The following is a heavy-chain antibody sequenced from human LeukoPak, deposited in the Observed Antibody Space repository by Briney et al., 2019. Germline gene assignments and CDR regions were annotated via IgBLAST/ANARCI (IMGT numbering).Heavy chain of an antibody. CDR3: ARGRDTLRSRGNTSFDY. J-gene: IGHJ4*02. Sequence: SETLSLTCAVYGGSFSGYYWGWIRQPPGKGLEWIGEINHSGSTNYNPSLKSRVTISVDTSKNQFSLKLSSVTAADTAVYYCARGRDTLRSRGNTSFDYWGQGTLVTVSS. V-gene: IGHV4-34*01. CDR1: GGSFSGYY. CDR2: INHSGST. D-gene: IGHD3-16*01.